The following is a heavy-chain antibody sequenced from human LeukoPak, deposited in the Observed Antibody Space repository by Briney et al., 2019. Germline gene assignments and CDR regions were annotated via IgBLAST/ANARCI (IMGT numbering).Heavy chain of an antibody. V-gene: IGHV3-21*01. CDR1: GFTFSAYS. CDR2: ICSTSAYK. J-gene: IGHJ4*02. Sequence: GGSLRLSCAASGFTFSAYSMNWVRQAPGKGLEWVSSICSTSAYKYYAESLKGRLTISRDNANNSLYLQMDSLRAEDTAVYYCARALYNHGWFPDYFDYWGQGTLVTVSS. D-gene: IGHD6-19*01. CDR3: ARALYNHGWFPDYFDY.